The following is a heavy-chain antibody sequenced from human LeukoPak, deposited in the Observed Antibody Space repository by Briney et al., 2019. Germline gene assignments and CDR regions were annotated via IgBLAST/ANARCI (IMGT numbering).Heavy chain of an antibody. CDR1: GYTFIDYY. J-gene: IGHJ5*02. CDR2: INPNSGVT. D-gene: IGHD2-2*01. V-gene: IGHV1-2*02. Sequence: GASVKVSCKVSGYTFIDYYVSWVRHAPGQGPEWMGWINPNSGVTDYAQKFQGRVTMTRDMSINTAYMELRSLRSDDTAVYYCARDYRYARGLLEGGRRSVLDHWGQGTLVIVSS. CDR3: ARDYRYARGLLEGGRRSVLDH.